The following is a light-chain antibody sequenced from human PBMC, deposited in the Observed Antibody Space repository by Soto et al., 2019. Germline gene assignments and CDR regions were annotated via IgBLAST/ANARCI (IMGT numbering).Light chain of an antibody. CDR1: SSDIGGYNF. CDR3: NSYRTVSTYV. J-gene: IGLJ1*01. Sequence: QSALTRPASVSGSPGQSITLACPGTSSDIGGYNFVSWYQQHPGKAPKLLIYDVGNRPSGVSNRFSGSKSGNTASLTISGLQAEDEAHYYCNSYRTVSTYVVGTGTKVTVL. V-gene: IGLV2-14*01. CDR2: DVG.